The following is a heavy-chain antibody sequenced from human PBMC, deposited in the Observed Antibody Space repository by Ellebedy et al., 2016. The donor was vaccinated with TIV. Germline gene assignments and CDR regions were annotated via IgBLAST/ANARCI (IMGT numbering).Heavy chain of an antibody. Sequence: MPSETLSLTCNVSGASISRYYWSWIRQPPGKGLEWIGYMSYSGSSNYNPSLKSRVTISVDTSKSQFSLKLSSVTAADTAVYYCARRPYYYDSSGYYYFFDYWGQGTLVTVSS. CDR3: ARRPYYYDSSGYYYFFDY. CDR1: GASISRYY. J-gene: IGHJ4*02. CDR2: MSYSGSS. D-gene: IGHD3-22*01. V-gene: IGHV4-59*08.